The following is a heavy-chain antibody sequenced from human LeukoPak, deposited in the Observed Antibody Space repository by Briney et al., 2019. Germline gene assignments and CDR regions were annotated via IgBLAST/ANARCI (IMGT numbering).Heavy chain of an antibody. J-gene: IGHJ4*02. Sequence: GGSLRLSCAASGFTFHNYALSWVRQAPGKGLEWVSVIYSGGSTYYADSVKGRFTISRDNSKNTLYLQMNSLRAEDTAVYYCARYLYCGGDCYFFDYWGQGTLVTVSS. CDR2: IYSGGST. D-gene: IGHD2-21*02. CDR3: ARYLYCGGDCYFFDY. V-gene: IGHV3-53*01. CDR1: GFTFHNYA.